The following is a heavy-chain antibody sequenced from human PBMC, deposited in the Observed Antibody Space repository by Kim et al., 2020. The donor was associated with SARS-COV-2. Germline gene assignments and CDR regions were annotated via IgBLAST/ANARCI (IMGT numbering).Heavy chain of an antibody. V-gene: IGHV4-39*01. CDR3: AGYSGSYRKAFDI. D-gene: IGHD1-26*01. Sequence: SETLSLTCTVSGGSISSSSYYWGWIRQPPGKGLEWIGSIYYSGSTYYNPSLKSRVTISVDTSKNQFSLKLSSVTAADTAVYYCAGYSGSYRKAFDIWGQGTMVTVSS. CDR1: GGSISSSSYY. CDR2: IYYSGST. J-gene: IGHJ3*02.